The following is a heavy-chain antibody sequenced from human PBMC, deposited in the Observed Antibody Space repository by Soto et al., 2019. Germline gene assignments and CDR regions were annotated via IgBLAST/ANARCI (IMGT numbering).Heavy chain of an antibody. CDR3: AREATVAPGGFDY. CDR2: IIPIFGTA. D-gene: IGHD2-8*02. V-gene: IGHV1-69*13. CDR1: GGTFSSYA. J-gene: IGHJ4*02. Sequence: SVKVSCKASGGTFSSYAMSWVRQAPGQGLEWMGGIIPIFGTANYAQKFQGRVTITADESTSTAYMELSSLRSEDTAVYYCAREATVAPGGFDYWGQGTLVTVSS.